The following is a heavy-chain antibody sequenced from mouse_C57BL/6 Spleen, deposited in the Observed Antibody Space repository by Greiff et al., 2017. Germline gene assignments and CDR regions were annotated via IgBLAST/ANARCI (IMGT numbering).Heavy chain of an antibody. J-gene: IGHJ3*01. CDR3: ARVYYDYDGGFAY. Sequence: QVQLQQPGAELVMPGASVKLSCKASGYTFNSYWMHWVKQRPGQGLEWIGEIDPSDSYTNYNQKFKGKSTVNVDTSSNTAYMQLSSLKSEDSAVYSCARVYYDYDGGFAYWGQGTLVTVSA. CDR1: GYTFNSYW. V-gene: IGHV1-69*01. CDR2: IDPSDSYT. D-gene: IGHD2-4*01.